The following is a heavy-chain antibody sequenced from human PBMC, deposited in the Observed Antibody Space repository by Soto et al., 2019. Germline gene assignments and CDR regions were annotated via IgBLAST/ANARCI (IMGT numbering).Heavy chain of an antibody. J-gene: IGHJ5*02. CDR2: ISAGGGNT. D-gene: IGHD2-2*01. CDR1: GFSFSTYA. CDR3: AKHAEYQLVSWFDP. Sequence: EVQLLESGGGLVQSGGSLRLSCAVSGFSFSTYAMSWVRQAPGKGLEWVSGISAGGGNTYYADSVRGRFTISRDNSKDTLYLQITSLRAEDTAFYYCAKHAEYQLVSWFDPWGQGTLVTVSS. V-gene: IGHV3-23*01.